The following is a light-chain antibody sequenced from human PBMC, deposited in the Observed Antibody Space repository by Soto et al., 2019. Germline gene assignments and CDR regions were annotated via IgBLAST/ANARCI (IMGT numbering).Light chain of an antibody. CDR1: SSDVGGYNY. V-gene: IGLV2-8*01. Sequence: QSALSQPPSASGSPGQSVTISCTGTSSDVGGYNYFSWYQQHPGKAPKLMIYGVTKRPSGVPDRFSGSKSGNTASLTVSGLQAEDEADYFCSSYAGSNNVVFGGGTKLTVL. CDR2: GVT. J-gene: IGLJ2*01. CDR3: SSYAGSNNVV.